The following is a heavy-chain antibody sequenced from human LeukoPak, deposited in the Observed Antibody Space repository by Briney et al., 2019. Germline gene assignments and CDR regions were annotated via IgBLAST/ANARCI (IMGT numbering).Heavy chain of an antibody. D-gene: IGHD6-19*01. CDR1: GFTFTNYD. CDR2: IGFGGDT. CDR3: AKRARYSSGWYFDY. V-gene: IGHV3-13*01. J-gene: IGHJ4*02. Sequence: PGGSLRLSCAASGFTFTNYDMQWVRQAAGKGLEWVSGIGFGGDTYYTESVKGRFTISRDNSKNTLYLQMNSLRAEDTAVYYCAKRARYSSGWYFDYWGQGTLVTVSS.